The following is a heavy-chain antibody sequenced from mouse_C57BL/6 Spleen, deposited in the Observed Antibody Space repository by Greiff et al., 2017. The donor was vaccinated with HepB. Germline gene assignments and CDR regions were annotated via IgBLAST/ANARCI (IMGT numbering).Heavy chain of an antibody. Sequence: EVNVVESGGGLVQPKGSLKLSCAASGFSFNTYAMNWVRQAPGKGLEWVARIRSKSNNYATYYADSVKDRFTISRDDSESMLYLQMNNLKTEDTAMYYCVRGSNWSWFAYWGQGTLVTVSA. CDR1: GFSFNTYA. CDR3: VRGSNWSWFAY. J-gene: IGHJ3*01. CDR2: IRSKSNNYAT. V-gene: IGHV10-1*01. D-gene: IGHD4-1*01.